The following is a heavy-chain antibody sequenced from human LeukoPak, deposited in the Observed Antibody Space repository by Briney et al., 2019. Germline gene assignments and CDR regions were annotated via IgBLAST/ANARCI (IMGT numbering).Heavy chain of an antibody. CDR3: AKLMDFSGEEFDY. D-gene: IGHD3-3*01. Sequence: GGSLRLSCAVSGFTFSSYGMSWVRQAPGKGLEWVSAISGSGGSTYYADSVKGRFTISRDNSKNTLYLQMNSLRAEDTAVYYCAKLMDFSGEEFDYWGQGTLVTVSS. CDR2: ISGSGGST. V-gene: IGHV3-23*01. J-gene: IGHJ4*02. CDR1: GFTFSSYG.